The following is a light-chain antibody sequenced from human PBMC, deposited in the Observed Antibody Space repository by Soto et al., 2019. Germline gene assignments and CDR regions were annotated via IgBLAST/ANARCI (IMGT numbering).Light chain of an antibody. CDR2: DAS. V-gene: IGKV3-11*01. J-gene: IGKJ3*01. CDR3: HRRVNWPT. Sequence: EIVFTQSPATLSLSPGGRATLSCKTSQSFNRYLDWYQQKPCQAPRLLIYDASNRAAGIPARFSGSGSGTDFSLTISSLEPEDFAVYYCHRRVNWPTFGPGTKVDIK. CDR1: QSFNRY.